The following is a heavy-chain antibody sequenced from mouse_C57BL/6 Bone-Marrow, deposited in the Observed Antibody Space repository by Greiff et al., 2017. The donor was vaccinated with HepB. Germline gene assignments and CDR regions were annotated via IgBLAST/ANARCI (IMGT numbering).Heavy chain of an antibody. CDR1: GYTFTSYW. CDR3: ARRTPYYFDY. Sequence: QVQLQQPGAELVKPRASVKLSCKASGYTFTSYWMQWVKQRPGQGLEWIGEIDPSDSYTNYNQKFKGKATLTVDTSSSTAYMQLSSLTSEDSAVYYCARRTPYYFDYWGQGTTLTVSS. V-gene: IGHV1-50*01. J-gene: IGHJ2*01. CDR2: IDPSDSYT.